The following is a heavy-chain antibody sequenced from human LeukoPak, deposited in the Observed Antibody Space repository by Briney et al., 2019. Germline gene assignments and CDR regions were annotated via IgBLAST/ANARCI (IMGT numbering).Heavy chain of an antibody. CDR2: SDYSGST. J-gene: IGHJ4*02. CDR1: GGSIISSSYY. V-gene: IGHV4-39*07. Sequence: SETLSLTCTVSGGSIISSSYYWGWIRQPPGKGLEWIGSSDYSGSTYYNPSLKSRVTISVDTSKNQFSLKLSSVTAADTAVYYCAIARDYYDSSGYYRRRYYFDYWGQGTLVTVSS. CDR3: AIARDYYDSSGYYRRRYYFDY. D-gene: IGHD3-22*01.